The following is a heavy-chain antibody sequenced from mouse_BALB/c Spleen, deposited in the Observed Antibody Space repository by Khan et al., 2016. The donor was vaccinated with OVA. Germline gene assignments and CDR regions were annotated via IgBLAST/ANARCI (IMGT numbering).Heavy chain of an antibody. CDR1: GYTFTDFA. Sequence: VQLQESGAGLVRPGVSVKISCKGSGYTFTDFAMHWVKQSHAKSLEWIGVISTYYGDATYNQNFKDKATMTVDKSSSTAYMELARLTSEDSAIVYCVSGSGNSRCDYWGQGTMVTVSA. J-gene: IGHJ3*01. CDR3: VSGSGNSRCDY. V-gene: IGHV1S137*01. D-gene: IGHD1-3*01. CDR2: ISTYYGDA.